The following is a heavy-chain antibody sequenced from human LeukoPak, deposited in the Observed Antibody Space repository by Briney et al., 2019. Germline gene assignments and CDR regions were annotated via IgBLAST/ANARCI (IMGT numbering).Heavy chain of an antibody. CDR3: AKSQNGYLSAVDH. D-gene: IGHD5-24*01. CDR2: IISSSSYI. J-gene: IGHJ4*02. Sequence: GGSLRLSCAASGFTFGRSTMNWVRQAPGKGLEWVSSIISSSSYIYYADSVKGRFTISRDNAKNSLYLQMSSLRAEDTSVYYCAKSQNGYLSAVDHWGQGTLVTVSS. CDR1: GFTFGRST. V-gene: IGHV3-21*01.